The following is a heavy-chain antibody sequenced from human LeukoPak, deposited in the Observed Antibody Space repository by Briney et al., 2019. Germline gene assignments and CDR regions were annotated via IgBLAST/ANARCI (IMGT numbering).Heavy chain of an antibody. CDR1: GFTFSSYS. CDR2: ISSSSSYI. Sequence: KPGGSLRLSCAASGFTFSSYSMNWVRQAPGKGLEWVSSISSSSSYIYYADSVKGRFTISGDNAKNSLYLQMNSLRAEDTAVYYCASRWSTVTTFDYWGQGTLVTVSS. J-gene: IGHJ4*02. CDR3: ASRWSTVTTFDY. V-gene: IGHV3-21*01. D-gene: IGHD4-17*01.